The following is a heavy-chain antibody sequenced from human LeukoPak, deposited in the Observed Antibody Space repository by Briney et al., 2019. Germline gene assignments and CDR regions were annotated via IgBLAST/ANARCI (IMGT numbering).Heavy chain of an antibody. Sequence: SETLSLTCTVSGYSISSGYYWGWIRQPPGKGLEWIGSIYHSGSTYYNPSLKSRVTISVDTSKNQFSLKLSSVTAADTAVYYCARLAYCGGDCYRTTRGYFQHWGQGTLVTVSS. D-gene: IGHD2-21*02. V-gene: IGHV4-38-2*02. CDR3: ARLAYCGGDCYRTTRGYFQH. CDR2: IYHSGST. J-gene: IGHJ1*01. CDR1: GYSISSGYY.